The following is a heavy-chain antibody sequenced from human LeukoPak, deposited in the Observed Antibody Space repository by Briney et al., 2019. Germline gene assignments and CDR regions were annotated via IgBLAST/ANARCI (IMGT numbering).Heavy chain of an antibody. CDR2: IFFTGST. D-gene: IGHD2-2*01. CDR3: ARRPGSTTFDY. J-gene: IGHJ4*02. V-gene: IGHV4-59*01. CDR1: GGSISSYY. Sequence: KPSETLSLTCTVSGGSISSYYWSWIRQPPGKGLEWIGHIFFTGSTNYNPSLQSRVTISIDTSKNQFSLQLSSVTAADTAVYFCARRPGSTTFDYWGQGTLVTVSS.